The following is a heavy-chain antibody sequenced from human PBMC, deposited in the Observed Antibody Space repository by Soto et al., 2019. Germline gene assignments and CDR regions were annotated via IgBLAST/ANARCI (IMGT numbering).Heavy chain of an antibody. V-gene: IGHV1-69*13. Sequence: SVKVSCKASGGTFSSYAISWVRQAPGQGLEWMGGIIPIFGTANYAQKFQGRVTITADESTSTAYMELSSLGSEDTAVYYCASPWCSSTSCPPYYYGMDVWGQGTTVTVSS. D-gene: IGHD2-2*01. CDR1: GGTFSSYA. CDR3: ASPWCSSTSCPPYYYGMDV. J-gene: IGHJ6*02. CDR2: IIPIFGTA.